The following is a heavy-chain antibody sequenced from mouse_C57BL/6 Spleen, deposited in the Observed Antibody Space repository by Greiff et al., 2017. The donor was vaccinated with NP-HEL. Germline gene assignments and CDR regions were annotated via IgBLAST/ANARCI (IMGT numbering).Heavy chain of an antibody. CDR2: ISSGSSTT. CDR1: GFTFSDYG. J-gene: IGHJ4*01. V-gene: IGHV5-17*01. Sequence: EVRVVESGGGLVKPGGSLKLSCAASGFTFSDYGMHWVRQAPEKGLEWVAYISSGSSTTYYADTVKGRFTISRDNAKNTLFLQMTSLRSEDTAMYYCARNDYDSYAMDYWGQGTSVTVSS. CDR3: ARNDYDSYAMDY. D-gene: IGHD2-4*01.